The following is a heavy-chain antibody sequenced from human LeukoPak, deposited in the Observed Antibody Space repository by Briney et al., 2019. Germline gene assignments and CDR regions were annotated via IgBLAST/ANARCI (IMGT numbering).Heavy chain of an antibody. CDR1: GFTFSSYS. CDR3: ARHLSGVTGYTYGRGIDY. Sequence: PGGSLRLSCAASGFTFSSYSMNWVRQAPGKGLEWVSSISSSSSYIYYADSVKGRFTISRDNAKNSLYLQMNSLRAEDTAVYYCARHLSGVTGYTYGRGIDYWGQGTLVTVSS. D-gene: IGHD5-18*01. CDR2: ISSSSSYI. V-gene: IGHV3-21*01. J-gene: IGHJ4*02.